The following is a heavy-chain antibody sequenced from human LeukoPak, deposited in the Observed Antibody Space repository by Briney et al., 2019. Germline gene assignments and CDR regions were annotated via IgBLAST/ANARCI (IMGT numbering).Heavy chain of an antibody. J-gene: IGHJ4*02. CDR1: GYSFTSYW. Sequence: GESLKISCRGSGYSFTSYWIAWVRQMPGKGLEWMGIIYPGDPDTRYSPSFQGQVIISADKSISTAYLQWSSLKASDTAMYYCARLSGSGSNQFDYWGQGTLVTVSS. CDR2: IYPGDPDT. V-gene: IGHV5-51*01. D-gene: IGHD3-10*01. CDR3: ARLSGSGSNQFDY.